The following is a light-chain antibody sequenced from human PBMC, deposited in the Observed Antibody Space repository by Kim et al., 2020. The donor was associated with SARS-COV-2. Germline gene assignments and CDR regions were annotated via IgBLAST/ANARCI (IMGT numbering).Light chain of an antibody. J-gene: IGKJ2*01. CDR1: QSLSSSY. Sequence: ETVLTQSPRTLSLSVGDRATLSCRAGQSLSSSYIAWYQQRPGQAPRLLIYRGSSRATGIPDRFSGSGSGTDFTLTISRLEPEDFAVYYCQQYGFQYTFGQGTKLEI. V-gene: IGKV3-20*01. CDR2: RGS. CDR3: QQYGFQYT.